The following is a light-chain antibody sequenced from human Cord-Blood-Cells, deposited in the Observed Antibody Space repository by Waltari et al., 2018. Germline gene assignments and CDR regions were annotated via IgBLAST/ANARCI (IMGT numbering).Light chain of an antibody. CDR2: DVS. Sequence: QSALTQPRSVSGSPGQSVTISCTGTSSDVGGYNYVSWYQQHPGKAPKLMIYDVSKRPSGVPDRCSGSKSVNTASLTISGLQAEDEADYYCCSYAGSYTYVVFGGGTKLTVL. V-gene: IGLV2-11*01. CDR3: CSYAGSYTYVV. CDR1: SSDVGGYNY. J-gene: IGLJ2*01.